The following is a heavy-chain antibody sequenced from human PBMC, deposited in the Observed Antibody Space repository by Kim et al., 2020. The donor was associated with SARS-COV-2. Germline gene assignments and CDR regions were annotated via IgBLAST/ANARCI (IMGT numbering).Heavy chain of an antibody. V-gene: IGHV3-23*01. Sequence: SVNGRFTISRGNSGNALYLEMTSLRAEDTAVYYCAKEGGVNTAYFSAMDVWGQGTTVTVSS. D-gene: IGHD4-17*01. CDR3: AKEGGVNTAYFSAMDV. J-gene: IGHJ6*02.